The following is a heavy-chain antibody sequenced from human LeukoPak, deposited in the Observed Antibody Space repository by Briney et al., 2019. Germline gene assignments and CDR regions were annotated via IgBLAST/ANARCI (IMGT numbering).Heavy chain of an antibody. CDR2: ISYDGSNK. CDR1: GFTFSSYA. J-gene: IGHJ2*01. D-gene: IGHD2-21*01. V-gene: IGHV3-30-3*01. CDR3: ARFRLQMGWYFDL. Sequence: GGSLRLSCAASGFTFSSYAMHWVRQAPGKGLEWVAVISYDGSNKYYADSVKGRFTISRDNSKNTLYLQMNSLRAEDTAVYYCARFRLQMGWYFDLWGRGTLVTVSS.